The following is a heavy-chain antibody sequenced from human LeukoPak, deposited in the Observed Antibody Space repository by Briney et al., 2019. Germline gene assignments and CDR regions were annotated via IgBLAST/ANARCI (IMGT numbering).Heavy chain of an antibody. CDR3: ARTNTYYYDSSGYYFDY. V-gene: IGHV1-69*13. D-gene: IGHD3-22*01. CDR1: GGTFSSYA. CDR2: IIPIFGTA. J-gene: IGHJ4*02. Sequence: ASVKVSCKASGGTFSSYAISWVRQAPGQGLEWMGGIIPIFGTANYAQKFQGRVTITADESTSTAYMELSSLRSEDTAVYYCARTNTYYYDSSGYYFDYWGQGTLVTVSS.